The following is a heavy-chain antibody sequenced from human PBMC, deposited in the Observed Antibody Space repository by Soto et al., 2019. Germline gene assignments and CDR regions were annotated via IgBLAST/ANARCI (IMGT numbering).Heavy chain of an antibody. CDR2: ISGSGGST. J-gene: IGHJ6*02. CDR3: AKDNKRGSGSRYYYYYGMDV. Sequence: PGGSLRLSCAASGFTFSSYAMSWARQAPGKGLEWVSAISGSGGSTYYADSVKGRFTISRDNSKNTLYLQMNSLRAEDTAVYYCAKDNKRGSGSRYYYYYGMDVWGQGTTVTVSS. CDR1: GFTFSSYA. V-gene: IGHV3-23*01. D-gene: IGHD3-10*01.